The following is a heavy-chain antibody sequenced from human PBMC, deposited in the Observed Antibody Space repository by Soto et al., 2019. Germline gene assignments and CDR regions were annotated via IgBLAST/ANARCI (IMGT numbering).Heavy chain of an antibody. CDR1: GGSISSYY. CDR3: ARGHGGYSYGYVGWFDP. J-gene: IGHJ5*02. Sequence: SATLSLTCTVSGGSISSYYWSWIRQPPGKELEWIGYIYYSGSTNYNPSLKSRVTISVDTSKNQFSLKLSSVTAADTAVYFCARGHGGYSYGYVGWFDPWGQGTLVTVSS. D-gene: IGHD5-18*01. CDR2: IYYSGST. V-gene: IGHV4-59*01.